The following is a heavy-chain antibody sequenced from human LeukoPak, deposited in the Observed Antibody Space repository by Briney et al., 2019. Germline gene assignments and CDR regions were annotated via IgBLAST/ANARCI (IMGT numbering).Heavy chain of an antibody. V-gene: IGHV3-48*01. CDR3: ARTIDY. Sequence: GGSLRLSCAVSGFTFSSYSMNWVRQAPGKGLEWVSYISTSGSPIYYADSVKGRFTISRDHAKNSLYLQMNSLRAEDTAVYYCARTIDYWGQGTLVTVSS. J-gene: IGHJ4*02. CDR1: GFTFSSYS. CDR2: ISTSGSPI.